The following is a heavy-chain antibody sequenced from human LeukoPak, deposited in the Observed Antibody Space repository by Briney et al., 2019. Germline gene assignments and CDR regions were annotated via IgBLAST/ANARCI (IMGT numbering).Heavy chain of an antibody. V-gene: IGHV3-13*01. CDR2: IGTAGDT. Sequence: PGGSLRLSCAASGFTFSSYDMHWVRHATGKGLEWVSAIGTAGDTYYPGSVKGRFTISRENAKNSLYLQMNSLRAGDTAVYYCARGSGTGLDAFDIWGQGTMVTVSS. J-gene: IGHJ3*02. CDR1: GFTFSSYD. CDR3: ARGSGTGLDAFDI.